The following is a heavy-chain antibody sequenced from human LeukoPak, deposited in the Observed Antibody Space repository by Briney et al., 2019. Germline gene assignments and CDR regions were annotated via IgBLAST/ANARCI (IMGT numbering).Heavy chain of an antibody. Sequence: GGSLRLSCAASGFTFSSYGMSWVRQAPGKGLEWVSAISGSGGSTYYADSVKGRFTISRDNSKNTLYLQMNSLRAEDTAVYYCARTGWGGPYITMIVVAERGFDYWGQGTLVTVSS. CDR2: ISGSGGST. J-gene: IGHJ4*02. CDR1: GFTFSSYG. V-gene: IGHV3-23*01. D-gene: IGHD3-22*01. CDR3: ARTGWGGPYITMIVVAERGFDY.